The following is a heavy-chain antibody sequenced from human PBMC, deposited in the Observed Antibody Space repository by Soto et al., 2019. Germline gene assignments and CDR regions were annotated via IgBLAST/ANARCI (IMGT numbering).Heavy chain of an antibody. J-gene: IGHJ1*01. D-gene: IGHD2-2*01. CDR1: GFTFSSYS. CDR3: ARAECTSCYGFRH. CDR2: ITSGSRL. Sequence: GGSLRLSCAASGFTFSSYSINWVRQAPGRGLEWVSYITSGSRLSYADSVEGRFTISRDNAKNSVYLQMNSLRAEDTAIYYCARAECTSCYGFRHWGQGTLVTVSS. V-gene: IGHV3-48*01.